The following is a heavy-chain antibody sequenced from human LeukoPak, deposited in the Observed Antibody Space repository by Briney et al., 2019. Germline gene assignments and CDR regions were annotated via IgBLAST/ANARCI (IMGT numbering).Heavy chain of an antibody. Sequence: GSLRLSCAASGFTFSDYYMSWIRQAPGKGLEWVSYISSSGSYTNYADSVKGRFTISRDNAKNSLYLQMNSLRAEDTAVYYCAFYSKHSSSWYSGAFDIWGQGTMVTVSS. V-gene: IGHV3-11*03. CDR3: AFYSKHSSSWYSGAFDI. CDR1: GFTFSDYY. D-gene: IGHD6-13*01. CDR2: ISSSGSYT. J-gene: IGHJ3*02.